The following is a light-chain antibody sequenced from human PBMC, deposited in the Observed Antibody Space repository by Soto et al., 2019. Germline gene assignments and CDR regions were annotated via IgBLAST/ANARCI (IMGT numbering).Light chain of an antibody. V-gene: IGKV3-20*01. CDR2: GAS. CDR3: QQYNNSPEYT. CDR1: QSVSSSY. Sequence: EIVLTQSPGTLSLSPGERATLSCRASQSVSSSYLAWYQQKPGQAPRLLIYGASNRATGIPDRFSGSGSGTDFTLTISRLEPEDFAVYFCQQYNNSPEYTCGQGTKLEIK. J-gene: IGKJ2*01.